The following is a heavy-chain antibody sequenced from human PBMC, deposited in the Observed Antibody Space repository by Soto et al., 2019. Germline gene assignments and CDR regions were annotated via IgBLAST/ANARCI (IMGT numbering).Heavy chain of an antibody. Sequence: GELLRSSYRSTGITLTRNSLHWVRQAPGKGLEYVSAISSNGGSTYYADPVKGRFTISRDNSKNTLYLQMSSLRAEDTAVYYCVKGVRESYGMDVWGQGT. CDR2: ISSNGGST. CDR1: GITLTRNS. J-gene: IGHJ6*02. CDR3: VKGVRESYGMDV. D-gene: IGHD3-10*01. V-gene: IGHV3-64D*06.